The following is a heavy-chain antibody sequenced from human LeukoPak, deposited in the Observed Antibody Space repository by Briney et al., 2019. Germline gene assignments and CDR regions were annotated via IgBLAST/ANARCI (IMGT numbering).Heavy chain of an antibody. CDR2: IYSGGST. V-gene: IGHV3-66*02. D-gene: IGHD6-19*01. CDR1: GFTVSSNY. J-gene: IGHJ6*02. Sequence: GGSLRLSCAASGFTVSSNYMSWVRQAPGKGLEWVSVIYSGGSTYYADSVKGRFTISRDNSKNTLYLQMNSLRAEDTAVYYCARATVAGVGSHYYYGMDVWGQGTTVTVSS. CDR3: ARATVAGVGSHYYYGMDV.